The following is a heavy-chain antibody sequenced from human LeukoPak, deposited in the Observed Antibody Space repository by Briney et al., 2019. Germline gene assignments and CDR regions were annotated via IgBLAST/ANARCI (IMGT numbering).Heavy chain of an antibody. CDR3: AKHTEYSGYASTAFDI. V-gene: IGHV3-43*01. J-gene: IGHJ3*02. CDR2: ISWDGGST. Sequence: GGSLRLSCAASGFTFDDYTMHWVRQAPGKGLEWVSLISWDGGSTYYADSVKGRFTISRDNSKNSLYLQMNSLRTEDTALYYCAKHTEYSGYASTAFDIWGQGTMVTVSS. CDR1: GFTFDDYT. D-gene: IGHD5-12*01.